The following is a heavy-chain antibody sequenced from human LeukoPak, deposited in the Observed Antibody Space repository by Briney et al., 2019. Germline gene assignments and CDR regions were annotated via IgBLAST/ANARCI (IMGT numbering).Heavy chain of an antibody. J-gene: IGHJ4*02. CDR1: GGSISSYY. Sequence: SETLSRTCTVSGGSISSYYWSWTRQPAGKGLEWIGRIYTSGSTNYNPSLKSRVTMSVDTSKNQFSLKLSSVTAADTAVYYCARDGSICSGGSCYDYFDYWGQGTLATVSS. D-gene: IGHD2-15*01. V-gene: IGHV4-4*07. CDR2: IYTSGST. CDR3: ARDGSICSGGSCYDYFDY.